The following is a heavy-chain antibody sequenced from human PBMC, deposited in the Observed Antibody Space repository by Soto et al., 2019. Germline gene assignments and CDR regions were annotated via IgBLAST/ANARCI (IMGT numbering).Heavy chain of an antibody. CDR3: AGLIGYCSGGSCDYYYMDV. D-gene: IGHD2-15*01. V-gene: IGHV1-18*04. CDR1: GYTFTRYG. CDR2: ISGYNDNT. Sequence: ASVKVSCKASGYTFTRYGISWVRQAPGQGLEWMGWISGYNDNTKYAQKLQDRITMTTDTSMSTVYMELRSLRSDDTAVYYCAGLIGYCSGGSCDYYYMDVWSKGTTVTVSS. J-gene: IGHJ6*03.